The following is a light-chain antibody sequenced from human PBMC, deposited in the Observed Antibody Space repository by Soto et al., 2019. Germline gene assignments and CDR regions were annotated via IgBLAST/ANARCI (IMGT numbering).Light chain of an antibody. CDR3: QQYNNWPPDRT. Sequence: EIVMTQSPATLSVSPGERAPLSCRASQSVSSNLAWYQQKPGQAPRLLIYGASTRATGIPARFSGTGSGTEFTLTISSLQSEDFALYFCQQYNNWPPDRTFGQGTKVEIK. CDR1: QSVSSN. J-gene: IGKJ1*01. CDR2: GAS. V-gene: IGKV3-15*01.